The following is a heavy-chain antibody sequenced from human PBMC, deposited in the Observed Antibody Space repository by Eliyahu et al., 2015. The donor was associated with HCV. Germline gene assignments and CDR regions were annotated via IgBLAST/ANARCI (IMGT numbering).Heavy chain of an antibody. CDR2: IIPIFGTA. CDR3: ARDRPTVTAYYYYGMDV. Sequence: QVQLVQSGAEVKKPGSSVXVSCXASGGTFSSYAISWVRQAPGQGLEWMGGIIPIFGTANYAQKFQGRVTITADKSTSTAYMELSSLRSEDTAVYYCARDRPTVTAYYYYGMDVWGQGTTVTVSS. J-gene: IGHJ6*02. V-gene: IGHV1-69*06. D-gene: IGHD4-11*01. CDR1: GGTFSSYA.